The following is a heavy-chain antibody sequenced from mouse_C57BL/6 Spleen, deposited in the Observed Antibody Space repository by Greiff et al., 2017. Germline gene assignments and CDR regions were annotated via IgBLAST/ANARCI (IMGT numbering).Heavy chain of an antibody. CDR3: ARDDYDHYFDY. D-gene: IGHD2-4*01. CDR1: GYSITSGYY. J-gene: IGHJ2*01. CDR2: ISYDGSN. Sequence: EVQVVESGPGLVKPSQSLSLTCSVTGYSITSGYYWNWIRQFPGNKLEWMGYISYDGSNNYNPSLKNRISITRDTSKNQFFLKLNSVTTEDTATYYCARDDYDHYFDYWGQGTTLTVSS. V-gene: IGHV3-6*01.